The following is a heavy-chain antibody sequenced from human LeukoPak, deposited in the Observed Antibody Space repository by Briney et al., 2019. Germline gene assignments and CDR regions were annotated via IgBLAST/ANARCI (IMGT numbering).Heavy chain of an antibody. CDR1: GYTFTSYG. V-gene: IGHV1-18*01. Sequence: EASVKVSFKASGYTFTSYGISWVRQAPGQGLEWMGWISAYNGNTHYAQEVQGRVTMTTDTSTSTAYMGLRSLRSDDTAVYYCARGGLVVVVPATPSTAPGLLHWFDPWGQGTLVTVSS. D-gene: IGHD2-15*01. CDR2: ISAYNGNT. CDR3: ARGGLVVVVPATPSTAPGLLHWFDP. J-gene: IGHJ5*02.